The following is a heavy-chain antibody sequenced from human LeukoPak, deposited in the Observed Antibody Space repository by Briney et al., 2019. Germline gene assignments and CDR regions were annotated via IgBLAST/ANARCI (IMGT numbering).Heavy chain of an antibody. CDR2: INQDGSEK. V-gene: IGHV3-7*01. J-gene: IGHJ4*02. Sequence: PGGSLRLSCAASGFTVSSYYMSWVRQAPGKGLEWVANINQDGSEKYYMDSVKGRFTISRDHAKNSLFLQMNSLRAEDTAVYYCARDVYWGQGTLVTVSS. CDR3: ARDVY. CDR1: GFTVSSYY.